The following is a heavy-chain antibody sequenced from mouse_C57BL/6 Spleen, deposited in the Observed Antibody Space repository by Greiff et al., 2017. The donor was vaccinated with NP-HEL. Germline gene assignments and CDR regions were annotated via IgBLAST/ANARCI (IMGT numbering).Heavy chain of an antibody. J-gene: IGHJ4*01. CDR3: ARWRDYYAMDY. Sequence: QVQLQQPGAELVKPGASVKLSCKASGYHFTSYWMHRVKQRPGQGPEWVGMIYHNSGSTTYNEKFKSKATLTVDKCASPAYMQLSSLTSEDSAVYYCARWRDYYAMDYWGQGTSVTVSS. CDR1: GYHFTSYW. CDR2: IYHNSGST. V-gene: IGHV1-64*01.